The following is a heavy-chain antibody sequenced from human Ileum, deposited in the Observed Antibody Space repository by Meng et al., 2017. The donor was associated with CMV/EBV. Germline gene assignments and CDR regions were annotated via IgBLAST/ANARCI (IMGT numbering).Heavy chain of an antibody. Sequence: HDAGRCWVRRASTLSLRRPVSVGLTSGHSWSRIRQSAWMGLEWIRPVHTSGSPAYNPSLKSRVTMSGDVSKSQFSLKLTSVTAADTAVYYCVKDRSNTWNKDWFDPWGQGTLVTVSS. D-gene: IGHD1/OR15-1a*01. CDR1: VGLTSGHS. J-gene: IGHJ5*02. CDR3: VKDRSNTWNKDWFDP. V-gene: IGHV4-4*07. CDR2: VHTSGSP.